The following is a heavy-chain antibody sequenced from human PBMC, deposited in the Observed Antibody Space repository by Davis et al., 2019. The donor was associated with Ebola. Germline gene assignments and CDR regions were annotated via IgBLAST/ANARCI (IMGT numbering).Heavy chain of an antibody. CDR3: ARDWPRWELLWDYYYGMDV. Sequence: ASVKVSCKASVYTFTSYAMNWVRQAPGQGLEWMGWINTNTGNPTYAQGFTGRFVFSLDTSVSTAYLQISSLKAEDTAVYYCARDWPRWELLWDYYYGMDVWGQGTTVTVSS. CDR1: VYTFTSYA. V-gene: IGHV7-4-1*02. CDR2: INTNTGNP. J-gene: IGHJ6*02. D-gene: IGHD1-26*01.